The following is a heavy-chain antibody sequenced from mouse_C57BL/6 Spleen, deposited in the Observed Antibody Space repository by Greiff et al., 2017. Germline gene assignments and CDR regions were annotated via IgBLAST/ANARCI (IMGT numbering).Heavy chain of an antibody. V-gene: IGHV14-2*01. Sequence: VQLQQSGAELVKPGASVKLSCTASGFNIKDYYMHWVKQRPEQGLEWIGRIDPEDGETKYAPKFQGKATITADTSSNTAYLQRSSLTSEDTAVYCGVYYYGSSHWYFEGWGTGTTVTVSS. CDR2: IDPEDGET. CDR1: GFNIKDYY. CDR3: VYYYGSSHWYFEG. D-gene: IGHD1-1*01. J-gene: IGHJ1*03.